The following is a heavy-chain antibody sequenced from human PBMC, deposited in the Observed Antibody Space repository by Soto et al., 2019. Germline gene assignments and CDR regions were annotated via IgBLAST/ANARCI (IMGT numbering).Heavy chain of an antibody. Sequence: QVQLQESGPGLVKPSQTLSLTCTVSGGSISSGGYYWSWIRQHPGKGLEWIGYVYYIGSTYYNPSLKSRVTISVDTSKNQFSLKLSSVTAADTAVYYCAARQGCYGGNSRGCAYSSYYYYYGMDVWGQGTTVTVSS. CDR3: AARQGCYGGNSRGCAYSSYYYYYGMDV. V-gene: IGHV4-31*03. J-gene: IGHJ6*02. CDR1: GGSISSGGYY. CDR2: VYYIGST. D-gene: IGHD2-15*01.